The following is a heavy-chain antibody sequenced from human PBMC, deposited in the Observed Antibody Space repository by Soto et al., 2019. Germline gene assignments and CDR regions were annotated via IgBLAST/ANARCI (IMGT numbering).Heavy chain of an antibody. V-gene: IGHV4-59*08. D-gene: IGHD3-10*01. CDR1: GGSISSHN. CDR2: IRDSGDT. J-gene: IGHJ6*02. Sequence: QVQLQESGPGLVKPSETLSLICSDSGGSISSHNWGWIRLPPGKGLEWIGYIRDSGDTSYNPSLNRRGPMSLDTSKKASSLELTSVTAADPAVDDCVRPGFGAPHGLVDVWGQGTTVTVSS. CDR3: VRPGFGAPHGLVDV.